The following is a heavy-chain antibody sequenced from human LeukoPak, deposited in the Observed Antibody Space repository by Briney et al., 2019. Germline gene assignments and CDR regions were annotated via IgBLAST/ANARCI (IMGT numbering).Heavy chain of an antibody. D-gene: IGHD6-13*01. CDR3: ATGELAAASCFDP. J-gene: IGHJ5*02. CDR2: FDPEDGET. CDR1: GYTLTELS. V-gene: IGHV1-24*01. Sequence: ASVNLSCKVSGYTLTELSMHWVRQAPGKGLELMGGFDPEDGETIYAQKFQGRVTMTEDTSTDTAYMELSSLRSEDTAVYYCATGELAAASCFDPWGQGTLVTVSS.